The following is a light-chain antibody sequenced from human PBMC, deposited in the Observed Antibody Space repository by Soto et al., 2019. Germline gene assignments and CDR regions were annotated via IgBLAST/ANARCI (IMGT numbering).Light chain of an antibody. J-gene: IGLJ3*02. V-gene: IGLV2-23*01. CDR3: CSSAGSRILSWV. CDR1: SSDVGGYDR. Sequence: QSVLTQPASVSGSRGQSINISCTGTSSDVGGYDRVSWYQQHPGKAPKLLIYEGTKRPSGISKRLSGSKSGNTASLPISGLQAEDEADYSCCSSAGSRILSWVFGGGTKVTVL. CDR2: EGT.